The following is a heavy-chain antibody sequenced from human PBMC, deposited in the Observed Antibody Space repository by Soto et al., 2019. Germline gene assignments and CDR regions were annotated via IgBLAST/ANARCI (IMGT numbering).Heavy chain of an antibody. Sequence: LRLSCAASRFMFSRYAMSWVRQAPGKGLEWVSGISGSGDSTFYADSVKGRFTISRDNSKNTVFLQMNNLRVEDTAKYYCVKEWTPRRAFDHWGQGTLVTVSS. CDR1: RFMFSRYA. J-gene: IGHJ4*02. V-gene: IGHV3-23*01. CDR3: VKEWTPRRAFDH. CDR2: ISGSGDST. D-gene: IGHD5-12*01.